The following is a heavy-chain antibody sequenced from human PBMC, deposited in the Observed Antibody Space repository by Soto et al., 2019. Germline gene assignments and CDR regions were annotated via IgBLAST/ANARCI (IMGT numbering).Heavy chain of an antibody. V-gene: IGHV3-11*06. D-gene: IGHD2-15*01. CDR3: VRGGGGGMFDP. CDR1: GFTFGYSY. J-gene: IGHJ5*02. Sequence: RRLSFACSGFTFGYSYMSWIRQAPGKGLEWLSYISPGSRYPAYADSVKGRFTISIDNAKRALYLQMMSLTAEDTAIYYCVRGGGGGMFDPWGQRSMVTVSS. CDR2: ISPGSRYP.